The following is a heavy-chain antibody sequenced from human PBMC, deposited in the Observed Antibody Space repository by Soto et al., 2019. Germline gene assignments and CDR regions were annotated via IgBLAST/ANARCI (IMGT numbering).Heavy chain of an antibody. CDR1: GFTFSSYA. D-gene: IGHD3-3*01. CDR2: ISGSGGST. Sequence: GGSLRLSCAASGFTFSSYAMSWVRQAPGKGPEWVSAISGSGGSTYYADSVKGRFTISRDNSKNTLYLQMNSLRAEDTAVYYCAKALWSGYSDYYYYGMDVWGQGTTVTVSS. J-gene: IGHJ6*02. CDR3: AKALWSGYSDYYYYGMDV. V-gene: IGHV3-23*01.